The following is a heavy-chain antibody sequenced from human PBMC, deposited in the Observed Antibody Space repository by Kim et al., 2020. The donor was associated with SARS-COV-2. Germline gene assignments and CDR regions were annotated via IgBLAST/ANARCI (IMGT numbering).Heavy chain of an antibody. CDR2: IIYSGST. CDR3: ARDRGSGSYYTL. Sequence: SETLSLTCTVSGGSISSYYWSWIRQPPGKGLEWIGYIIYSGSTNYNPSLKSRVALSVDTSKNQFSLKLSSVTAADTAVYYCARDRGSGSYYTLWGQGTL. D-gene: IGHD3-10*01. J-gene: IGHJ4*02. V-gene: IGHV4-59*01. CDR1: GGSISSYY.